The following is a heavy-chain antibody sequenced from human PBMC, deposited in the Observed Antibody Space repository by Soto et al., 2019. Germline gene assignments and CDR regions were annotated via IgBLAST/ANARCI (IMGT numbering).Heavy chain of an antibody. D-gene: IGHD6-19*01. J-gene: IGHJ4*02. CDR1: GFTFSGCA. V-gene: IGHV3-73*01. CDR3: TRWAYSYGWYFDY. Sequence: PGESLRLSCAASGFTFSGCAVHWVRQASGKGLEWLGRIRSKPNNYATEYAASVQGRFTFSRDDSKNTAYLEMNSLKTEDTAVYYCTRWAYSYGWYFDYWGQGA. CDR2: IRSKPNNYAT.